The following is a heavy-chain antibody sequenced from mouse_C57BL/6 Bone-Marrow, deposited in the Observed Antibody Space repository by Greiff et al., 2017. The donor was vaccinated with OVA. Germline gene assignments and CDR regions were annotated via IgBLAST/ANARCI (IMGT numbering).Heavy chain of an antibody. CDR2: ISDGGSYT. Sequence: EVKLQESGGGLVKPGGSLKLSCAASGFTFSSYAMSWVRQTPEKRLEWVATISDGGSYTYYPDNVKGRFTISRDNAKNNLYLQMSHLQSEDTAMYYCARERRAGHFDYWGQGTTLTVSS. D-gene: IGHD3-3*01. V-gene: IGHV5-4*01. CDR1: GFTFSSYA. J-gene: IGHJ2*01. CDR3: ARERRAGHFDY.